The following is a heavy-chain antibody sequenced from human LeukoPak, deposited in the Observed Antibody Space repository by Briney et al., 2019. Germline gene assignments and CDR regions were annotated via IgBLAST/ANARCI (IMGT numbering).Heavy chain of an antibody. CDR1: GFTFSSYG. D-gene: IGHD3-22*01. Sequence: GRSLRLSCAASGFTFSSYGMHWVRQAPGKGLEWVAVIWYDGSNKYYADSVKGRFTISRDNSKNTLYLQMNSLRAEDTAVYYCAKDQGDSSGYFTDAFDIWGQGTMVTVSS. V-gene: IGHV3-33*06. J-gene: IGHJ3*02. CDR3: AKDQGDSSGYFTDAFDI. CDR2: IWYDGSNK.